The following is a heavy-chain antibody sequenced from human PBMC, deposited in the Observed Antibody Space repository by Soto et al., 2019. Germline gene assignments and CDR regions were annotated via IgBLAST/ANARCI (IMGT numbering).Heavy chain of an antibody. Sequence: DVQLWEAGGGLAQRGGSLRLSCAAAGFSFSTYGMTWVRQAPGKGLERVSYGGSGGSTYYADSVKGRFTISRDNSKNTLYLQLNSLRAEDTAVYYCVKFRGRAYHYYYMDVWGNGTTVTVSS. CDR3: VKFRGRAYHYYYMDV. D-gene: IGHD3-16*01. CDR1: GFSFSTYG. V-gene: IGHV3-23*01. J-gene: IGHJ6*03. CDR2: YGGSGGST.